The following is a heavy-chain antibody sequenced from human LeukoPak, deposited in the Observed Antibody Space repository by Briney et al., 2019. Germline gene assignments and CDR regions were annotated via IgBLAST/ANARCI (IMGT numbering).Heavy chain of an antibody. J-gene: IGHJ4*02. Sequence: GSLRLSCVASGFTFSRYVMSWVRQAPGKGLEWVSAISGSGGGTYYADSVKGRFTISRDNSKNTLYVKMNSLRAEDTAVYFCARAVITVAGQFDSWGRGTLVTVSS. D-gene: IGHD6-19*01. CDR3: ARAVITVAGQFDS. CDR1: GFTFSRYV. V-gene: IGHV3-23*01. CDR2: ISGSGGGT.